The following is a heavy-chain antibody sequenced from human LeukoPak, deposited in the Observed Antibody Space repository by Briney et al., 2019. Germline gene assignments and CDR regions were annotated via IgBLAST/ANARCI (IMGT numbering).Heavy chain of an antibody. D-gene: IGHD4-17*01. CDR3: ARVDYGDNYFDY. V-gene: IGHV3-53*01. J-gene: IGHJ4*02. CDR2: IYSAGST. Sequence: GGSLRLSCVASGFTVSSNYMSWVRQAPGKGLEWVSVIYSAGSTYYADSVKGRFTISRDNAKNSLYLQMNSLRAEDTAVYYCARVDYGDNYFDYWGQGTLVTVSS. CDR1: GFTVSSNY.